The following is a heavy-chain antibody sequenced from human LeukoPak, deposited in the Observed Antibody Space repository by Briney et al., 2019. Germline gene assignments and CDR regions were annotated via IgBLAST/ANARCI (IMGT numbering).Heavy chain of an antibody. V-gene: IGHV3-11*01. Sequence: GGSLRLSCAASGFTFSDYYMSWIRQAPGKGLEWVSYISSSGSTIYYADSVKGRFTISRDNAKNSLYLQMNSLRAEDTAVYYCAGSVTDSSGYYYGYWGQGTLVTVSS. CDR3: AGSVTDSSGYYYGY. J-gene: IGHJ4*02. D-gene: IGHD3-22*01. CDR1: GFTFSDYY. CDR2: ISSSGSTI.